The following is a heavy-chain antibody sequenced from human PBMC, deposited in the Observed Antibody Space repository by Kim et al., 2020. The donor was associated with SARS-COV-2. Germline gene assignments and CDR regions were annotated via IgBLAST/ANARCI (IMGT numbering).Heavy chain of an antibody. CDR2: ISAYNGNT. CDR1: GYTFTSYG. CDR3: ARDRGFLGEVEQWLVTDRTGWFDP. Sequence: ASVKVSCKASGYTFTSYGISWVRQAPGQGLEWMGWISAYNGNTNYAQKLQGRVTMTTDTSTSTAYMELRSLRSDDTAVYYCARDRGFLGEVEQWLVTDRTGWFDPWGQGTLVTVSS. V-gene: IGHV1-18*01. D-gene: IGHD6-19*01. J-gene: IGHJ5*02.